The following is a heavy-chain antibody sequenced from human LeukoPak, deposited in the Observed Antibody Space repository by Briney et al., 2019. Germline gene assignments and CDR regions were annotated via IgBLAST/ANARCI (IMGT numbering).Heavy chain of an antibody. D-gene: IGHD2-2*01. Sequence: GGSLRLSCVASGFTFSTYRMSWVRQAPGKGLVWVANIIQDGSAKNYVDSVKGRFTISRDNAKNSLYLQMNSLRDEDTAVYYCARDRYCSSTTCYVGYWGQGTLVTVSS. V-gene: IGHV3-7*01. CDR1: GFTFSTYR. J-gene: IGHJ4*02. CDR3: ARDRYCSSTTCYVGY. CDR2: IIQDGSAK.